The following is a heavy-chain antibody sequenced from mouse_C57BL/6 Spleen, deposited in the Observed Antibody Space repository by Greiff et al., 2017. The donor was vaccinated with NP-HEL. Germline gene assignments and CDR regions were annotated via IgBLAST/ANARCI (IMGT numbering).Heavy chain of an antibody. CDR3: ARWLPHYFDY. D-gene: IGHD2-2*01. V-gene: IGHV1-69*01. CDR1: GYTFPSYW. Sequence: QVQLQQPGAELVMPGASVKLSCKASGYTFPSYWMHWVKQRPGQGLEWIGEIDPSDSYTNYNQKFKGKSTLTVDKSSSTAYMQLSSLTSEDSAVYYCARWLPHYFDYWGQGTTLTVSS. J-gene: IGHJ2*01. CDR2: IDPSDSYT.